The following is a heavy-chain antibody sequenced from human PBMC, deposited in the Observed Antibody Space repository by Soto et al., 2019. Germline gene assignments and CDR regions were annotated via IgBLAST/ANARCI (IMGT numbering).Heavy chain of an antibody. V-gene: IGHV4-39*01. D-gene: IGHD3-9*01. J-gene: IGHJ5*02. Sequence: SETLSLTCTVSGGSISSSSYYWGWIRQPPGKGLEWIGSIYYSGSTYYNPSLKSRVTISVDTSKNQFSLKLSSVTAADTAVYYCARNSDILTGYSAHWFDPWGQGTLVTVSS. CDR1: GGSISSSSYY. CDR2: IYYSGST. CDR3: ARNSDILTGYSAHWFDP.